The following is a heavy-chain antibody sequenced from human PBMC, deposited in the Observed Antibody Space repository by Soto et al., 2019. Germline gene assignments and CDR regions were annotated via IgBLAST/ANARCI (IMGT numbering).Heavy chain of an antibody. Sequence: QVQLQESGPGLVKPSETLSLTCTVSGGSISSYYWSWIRQPPGKGLEWIGYIYYSGSTNYNPSLKSRVTMSVYTSKNQFSRKLSSVTAADTAVYYCARHVAVAVYFDYWGQGTLFTVSS. CDR3: ARHVAVAVYFDY. D-gene: IGHD6-19*01. V-gene: IGHV4-59*08. CDR2: IYYSGST. J-gene: IGHJ4*02. CDR1: GGSISSYY.